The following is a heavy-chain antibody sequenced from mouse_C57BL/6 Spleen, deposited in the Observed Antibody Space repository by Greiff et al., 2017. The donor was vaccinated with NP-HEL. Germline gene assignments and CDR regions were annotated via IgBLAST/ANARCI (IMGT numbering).Heavy chain of an antibody. Sequence: EVQLQESGPELVKPGASVKIPCKASGYTFTDYNMDWVKQSHGKSLEWIGDINPNNGGTIYNQKFKGKATLTVDKSSSTAYMELRSLTSEDTAVYYCARGRGYDGRFAYWGQGTLVTVSA. CDR2: INPNNGGT. J-gene: IGHJ3*01. D-gene: IGHD2-2*01. CDR3: ARGRGYDGRFAY. V-gene: IGHV1-18*01. CDR1: GYTFTDYN.